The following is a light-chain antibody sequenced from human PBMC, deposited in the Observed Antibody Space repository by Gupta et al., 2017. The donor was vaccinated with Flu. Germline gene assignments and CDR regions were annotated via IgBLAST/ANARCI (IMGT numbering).Light chain of an antibody. J-gene: IGKJ2*01. V-gene: IGKV4-1*01. CDR1: QSVLYSSNNKNY. CDR3: QQYYMTPYA. Sequence: DIVMTQSPDSLAVSLGERATINCKSSQSVLYSSNNKNYLAWFQQKPGQPPKLLLYWASTRESGVPDRFSGSGSGTDFTLTISSLQADDVAVYYCQQYYMTPYAFGQGTKLEIK. CDR2: WAS.